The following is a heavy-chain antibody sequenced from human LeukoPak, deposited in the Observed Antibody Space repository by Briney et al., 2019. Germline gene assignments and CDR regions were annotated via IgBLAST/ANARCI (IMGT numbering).Heavy chain of an antibody. CDR3: SRAVVNAFDI. V-gene: IGHV3-49*03. CDR2: IRSKAFGGTT. CDR1: GFTFGDYA. D-gene: IGHD4-23*01. J-gene: IGHJ3*02. Sequence: PGGSLRLSCTASGFTFGDYAMSWFRQAPGQGLEWVGFIRSKAFGGTTEYAASVKGRFTISRDDSKSIAYLQMNSLKTEDTAVYYCSRAVVNAFDIWGQGTMVTVSS.